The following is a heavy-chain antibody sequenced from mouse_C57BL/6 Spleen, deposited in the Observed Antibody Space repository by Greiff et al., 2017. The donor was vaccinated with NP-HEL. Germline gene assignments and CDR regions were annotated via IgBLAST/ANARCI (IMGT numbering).Heavy chain of an antibody. CDR3: ARGKTGYAMDY. J-gene: IGHJ4*01. Sequence: VQLVESGAELVRPGTSVKMSCKASGYTFTNYWIGWAKQRPGHGLEWIGDIYPGGGYTNYNEKFKGKATLTADKSSSTAYMQFSSLTSEDSAIYYCARGKTGYAMDYWGQGTSVTVSS. CDR2: IYPGGGYT. D-gene: IGHD4-1*01. V-gene: IGHV1-63*01. CDR1: GYTFTNYW.